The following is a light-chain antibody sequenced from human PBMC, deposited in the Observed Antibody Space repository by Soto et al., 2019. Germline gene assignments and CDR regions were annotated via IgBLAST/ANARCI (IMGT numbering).Light chain of an antibody. CDR2: DVN. V-gene: IGLV2-8*01. Sequence: QSALTQPPSASGSPGQSVAISCTGTASDIGGYTFVSWYQQHPGKAPKLLIYDVNKRPSGVPDRFSGSKSGNTASLTVSGLQAEDEADYYCSAHRGIHPYVFGTGTKLTVL. CDR1: ASDIGGYTF. J-gene: IGLJ1*01. CDR3: SAHRGIHPYV.